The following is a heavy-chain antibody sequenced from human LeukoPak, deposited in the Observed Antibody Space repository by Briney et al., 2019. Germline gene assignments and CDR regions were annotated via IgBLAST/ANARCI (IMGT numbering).Heavy chain of an antibody. V-gene: IGHV4-4*07. CDR2: IYTSGST. CDR3: ARARMVRGVIIPLLDP. D-gene: IGHD3-10*01. CDR1: GGSISGYY. Sequence: SETLSLTCTVSGGSISGYYWSWIRQPAGKGLEWIGRIYTSGSTNYNPSLKSRVTMSVDTSKNQFSLKLSSVTAADTAVYYCARARMVRGVIIPLLDPWGQGTLVTVSS. J-gene: IGHJ5*02.